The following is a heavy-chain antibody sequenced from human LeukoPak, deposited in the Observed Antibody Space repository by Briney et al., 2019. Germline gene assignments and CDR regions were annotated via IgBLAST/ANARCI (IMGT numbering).Heavy chain of an antibody. Sequence: GGSLRLSCAASGFTFSSYGMHWVRQAPGKGLEWVAVISYDGSNKYYADSVKGRFTISRDNSKNTLYLQMNSLRAEDTAVYYCAKGRPIAVAGYFDYWGQGTLVTVSS. CDR1: GFTFSSYG. CDR3: AKGRPIAVAGYFDY. CDR2: ISYDGSNK. D-gene: IGHD6-19*01. J-gene: IGHJ4*02. V-gene: IGHV3-30*18.